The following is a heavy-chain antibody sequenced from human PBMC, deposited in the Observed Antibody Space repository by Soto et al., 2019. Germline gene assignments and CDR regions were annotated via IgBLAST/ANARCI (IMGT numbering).Heavy chain of an antibody. J-gene: IGHJ4*02. CDR3: ARDMGFGLSDY. CDR2: INAGNGNT. D-gene: IGHD3-10*01. V-gene: IGHV1-3*01. Sequence: QVQLVQSGAEVKKPGASVKVSCKASGYTFTSYAMHWVRQAPGQRLEWMGWINAGNGNTKYSQKFQGRVTITRDTTASKAYMELSSLRSEETAVYYCARDMGFGLSDYWGQGPLVTVSS. CDR1: GYTFTSYA.